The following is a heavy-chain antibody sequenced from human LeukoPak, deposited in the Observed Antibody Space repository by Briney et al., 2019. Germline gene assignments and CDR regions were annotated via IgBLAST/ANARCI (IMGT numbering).Heavy chain of an antibody. CDR2: ISGSGGST. V-gene: IGHV3-23*01. CDR1: GFTFSSYA. D-gene: IGHD3-3*01. Sequence: GGSLRLSCAASGFTFSSYAMSWVRQAPGKGLEWVSAISGSGGSTYYADSVKGRFTISRDNSKNTLYLQMNSLRAEDTAVYYCAKVPPLRFLEWLSPPYYFDYWGQGTLVTVSS. CDR3: AKVPPLRFLEWLSPPYYFDY. J-gene: IGHJ4*02.